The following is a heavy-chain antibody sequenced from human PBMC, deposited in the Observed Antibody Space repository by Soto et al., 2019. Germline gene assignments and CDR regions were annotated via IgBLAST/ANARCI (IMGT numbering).Heavy chain of an antibody. J-gene: IGHJ5*02. V-gene: IGHV4-59*01. CDR2: IFYSGRSGST. Sequence: PSETLSLTCSVSGGSISSYYWSWIRQPPGKGLEWIGYIFYSGRSGSTNYNPSLKSRVTISVDTSKNQFSLKLSSVTAADTAVYYCARTSLCWFDPWGQGTLVAVSS. CDR1: GGSISSYY. D-gene: IGHD3-16*02. CDR3: ARTSLCWFDP.